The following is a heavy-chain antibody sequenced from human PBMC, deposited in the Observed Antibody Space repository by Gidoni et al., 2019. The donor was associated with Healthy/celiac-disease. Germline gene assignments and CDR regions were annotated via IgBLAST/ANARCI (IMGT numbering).Heavy chain of an antibody. CDR1: GFTVSSNY. CDR2: IYSGGST. CDR3: ARLAYSGSYGLYYFDY. V-gene: IGHV3-53*02. J-gene: IGHJ4*02. D-gene: IGHD1-26*01. Sequence: EVQLVETGGGLIQPGGSLRLSCAASGFTVSSNYMSWVRQAPGKGLEWVSVIYSGGSTYYADSVKGRFTISRDNSKNTLYLQMNSLRAEDTAVYYCARLAYSGSYGLYYFDYWGQGTLVTVSS.